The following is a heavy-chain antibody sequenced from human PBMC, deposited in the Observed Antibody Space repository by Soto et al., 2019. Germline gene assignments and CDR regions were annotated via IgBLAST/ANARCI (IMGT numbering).Heavy chain of an antibody. CDR3: ARGGEVLDY. CDR1: GFVFGGFG. D-gene: IGHD3-16*01. J-gene: IGHJ4*02. Sequence: QVELVESGGGVVRPGKSLTVSCTGSGFVFGGFGMHWVGQTPGKGLEWLGMASYDGTYKYFADSVKGRFTIARDNGMNTVYLQMDNLRLEATALYYCARGGEVLDYWGRGTLVTVSS. V-gene: IGHV3-30*03. CDR2: ASYDGTYK.